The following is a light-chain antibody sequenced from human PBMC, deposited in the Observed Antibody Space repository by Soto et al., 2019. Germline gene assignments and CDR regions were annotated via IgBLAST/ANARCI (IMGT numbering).Light chain of an antibody. CDR1: ISDVGSYNL. CDR3: CSYAGSSTFYV. J-gene: IGLJ1*01. Sequence: QSVLTQPASLSGSPGRSITISCTGTISDVGSYNLVSWYQQHPGKAPKLMIYEGSKRPSGVSNRFSGPKSGNTASLTISGLQAEDEADYYCCSYAGSSTFYVFGTGTKVTVL. CDR2: EGS. V-gene: IGLV2-23*01.